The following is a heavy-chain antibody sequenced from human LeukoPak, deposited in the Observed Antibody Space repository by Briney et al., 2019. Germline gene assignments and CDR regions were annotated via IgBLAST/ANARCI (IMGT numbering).Heavy chain of an antibody. Sequence: PSETLSLTCAVYGGSFSGYYWSWIRQPPGKGLEWIGEINHSGSTNYNPSLKSRVTISVDTSKNQFSLKLSSVTAADTAVYYCARDFDYWGQGTLVTVSS. CDR1: GGSFSGYY. V-gene: IGHV4-34*01. J-gene: IGHJ4*02. CDR2: INHSGST. CDR3: ARDFDY.